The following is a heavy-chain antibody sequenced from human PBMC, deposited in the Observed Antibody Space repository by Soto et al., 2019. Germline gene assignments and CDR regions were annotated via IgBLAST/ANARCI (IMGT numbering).Heavy chain of an antibody. CDR3: AKASTLHYYYYMDV. CDR1: GFSFDDYA. CDR2: ITWNGGRI. J-gene: IGHJ6*03. V-gene: IGHV3-9*01. Sequence: EVQLVESGGGLVQPGRSLRLSCAASGFSFDDYAMHWVRQAPGKGLEWVSGITWNGGRIGYADSVKGRFTISRDNAKNSLYLQMNSLRAEDTASYYCAKASTLHYYYYMDVWGKGTKVTVSS.